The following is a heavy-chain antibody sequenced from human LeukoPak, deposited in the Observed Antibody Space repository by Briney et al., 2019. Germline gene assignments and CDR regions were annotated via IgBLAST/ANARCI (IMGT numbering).Heavy chain of an antibody. CDR3: ARDLVVPPYNWFDP. V-gene: IGHV4-4*07. CDR2: IYSSGST. CDR1: GGSISSYY. D-gene: IGHD2-2*01. J-gene: IGHJ5*02. Sequence: SETLSLTCTVSGGSISSYYWSWVRQPAGKGLEWIGRIYSSGSTNYNPSLKGRVAMSVDTSNNQFSLKLSSVTAADTAVYYCARDLVVPPYNWFDPWGQGTLVTVSS.